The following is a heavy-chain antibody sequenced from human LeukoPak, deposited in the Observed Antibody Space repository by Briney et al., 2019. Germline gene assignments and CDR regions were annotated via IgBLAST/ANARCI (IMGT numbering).Heavy chain of an antibody. V-gene: IGHV1-24*01. CDR1: AYSLGELS. Sequence: AASVKVSCKVSAYSLGELSLHWVRQAPGKGLEWMGGFDLEDGETTYAQKFQGRVSMTEDTSTDTAYLDLSSLRFDDTALYYCATAFPLRDFGGILDYWGQGTLVTVSS. J-gene: IGHJ4*02. D-gene: IGHD2/OR15-2a*01. CDR2: FDLEDGET. CDR3: ATAFPLRDFGGILDY.